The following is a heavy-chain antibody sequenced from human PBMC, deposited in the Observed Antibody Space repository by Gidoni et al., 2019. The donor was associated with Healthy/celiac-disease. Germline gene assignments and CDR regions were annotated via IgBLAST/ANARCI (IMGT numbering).Heavy chain of an antibody. D-gene: IGHD2-15*01. Sequence: VHLVKPGAEVMKPGASVQVSCQASGYTSTGYYMHWVGQAPGQGLEWMGWINPNSGGTNYAQKFQGRVTMTRDTCSSRAYMELSRLRSDETAVYYCARLGLAATDAFDIWGQGTMVTVSS. V-gene: IGHV1-2*02. CDR2: INPNSGGT. J-gene: IGHJ3*02. CDR1: GYTSTGYY. CDR3: ARLGLAATDAFDI.